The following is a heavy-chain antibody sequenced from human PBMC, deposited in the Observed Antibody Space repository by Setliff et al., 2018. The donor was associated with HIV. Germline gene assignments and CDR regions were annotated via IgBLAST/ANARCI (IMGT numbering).Heavy chain of an antibody. CDR3: SRDDLGPDDAFDI. CDR1: GFSFRNYA. Sequence: PGGSLRLSCAASGFSFRNYAMHWVRQAPGKGLEWVAVISYDGSNKFYADSVKGRFTISRDNSKMTVYLQMNSLRPEDTAVYYCSRDDLGPDDAFDIWGQGTLVTVSS. V-gene: IGHV3-30*04. D-gene: IGHD7-27*01. J-gene: IGHJ3*02. CDR2: ISYDGSNK.